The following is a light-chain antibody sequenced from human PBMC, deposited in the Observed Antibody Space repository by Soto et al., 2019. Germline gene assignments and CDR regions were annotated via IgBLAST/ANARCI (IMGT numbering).Light chain of an antibody. V-gene: IGLV2-8*01. CDR1: SSDVGGYSY. CDR3: SSYAGSSNV. Sequence: QSALTQPRSASGSPGQSVAISCTGTSSDVGGYSYVSWYQQHPGKAPKLMIYEVNKRPSGVPDRFSGSKSGNTASLTVSGLQAEDEADYYCSSYAGSSNVFGTGTRSPS. CDR2: EVN. J-gene: IGLJ1*01.